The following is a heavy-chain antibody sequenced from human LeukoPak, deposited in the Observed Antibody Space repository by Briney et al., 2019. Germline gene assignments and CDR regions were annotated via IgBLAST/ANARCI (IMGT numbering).Heavy chain of an antibody. CDR2: ISWNSGYI. CDR3: AKGWAYDSSGPCPD. Sequence: PGGSLRLSCAASGFIFDDYAMHWVRQAPGKGLEWVSSISWNSGYIAYADSVKGRFTISRDNAENSLYLQMNSLRPEDTALYYCAKGWAYDSSGPCPDWGQGTLVTVSS. J-gene: IGHJ4*02. D-gene: IGHD3-22*01. V-gene: IGHV3-9*01. CDR1: GFIFDDYA.